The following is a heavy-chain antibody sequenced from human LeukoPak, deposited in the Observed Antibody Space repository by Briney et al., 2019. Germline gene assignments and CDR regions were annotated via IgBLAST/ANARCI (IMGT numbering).Heavy chain of an antibody. J-gene: IGHJ4*02. D-gene: IGHD3-9*01. Sequence: PSETLSLTCTVSGGSISSGSYYWSWIRQPAGKGLEWIGRIYTSGSTNYNPSLKSRVTISVDTSKNQFSLKLSSVTAADTAVYYCARSYYDILTGYYNPGYFDYWGQGTLVTVSS. V-gene: IGHV4-61*02. CDR3: ARSYYDILTGYYNPGYFDY. CDR1: GGSISSGSYY. CDR2: IYTSGST.